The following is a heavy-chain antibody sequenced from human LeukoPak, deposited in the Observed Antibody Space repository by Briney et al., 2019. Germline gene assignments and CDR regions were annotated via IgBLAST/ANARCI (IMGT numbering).Heavy chain of an antibody. V-gene: IGHV1-69*05. CDR2: IIPIFGTA. Sequence: GASVKVSCKASGGTFSSYAISWVRQAPGQGLEWMGGIIPIFGTANYAQKFQGRVTITTDESTSTAYMELSSLRSEDTAVYYCARERYSYGPFDYWGQGTLVTVSS. D-gene: IGHD5-18*01. J-gene: IGHJ4*02. CDR3: ARERYSYGPFDY. CDR1: GGTFSSYA.